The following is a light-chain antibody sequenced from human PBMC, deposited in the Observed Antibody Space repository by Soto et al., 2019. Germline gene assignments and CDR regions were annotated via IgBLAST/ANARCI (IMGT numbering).Light chain of an antibody. Sequence: QLVLTQPASVSGSPGQSITISCTGTSSDVGDYIFVSWYQQHAGKAPKLMIYEVSNRPSGVSYRFSGSKSGNTASLTISGLQAEDEADYYCCSYTSSSTVVFGGGTKLTVL. J-gene: IGLJ2*01. CDR2: EVS. CDR3: CSYTSSSTVV. CDR1: SSDVGDYIF. V-gene: IGLV2-14*01.